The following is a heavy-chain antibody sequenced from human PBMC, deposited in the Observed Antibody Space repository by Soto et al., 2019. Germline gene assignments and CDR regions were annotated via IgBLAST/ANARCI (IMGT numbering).Heavy chain of an antibody. CDR2: IRSTSSDT. D-gene: IGHD6-13*01. CDR3: ARYRGSSRSPTRFLHYYGMDV. Sequence: SLRLSCSASVFTFSDYYMSWIRQAPGKGLEWVSYIRSTSSDTNYADSVKGRFTISRDNAKNSLYLQMNSLRVEDTAVYFCARYRGSSRSPTRFLHYYGMDVWGQGTTVTVS. J-gene: IGHJ6*02. V-gene: IGHV3-11*06. CDR1: VFTFSDYY.